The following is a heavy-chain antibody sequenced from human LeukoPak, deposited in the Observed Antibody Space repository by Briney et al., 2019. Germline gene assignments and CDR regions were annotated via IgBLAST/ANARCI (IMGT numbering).Heavy chain of an antibody. D-gene: IGHD3-3*01. CDR2: IYYSGST. Sequence: TSETLSLTCTVSGGSISSGGYYWSWIRQHPGKGLEWIGYIYYSGSTYYNPSLKSRVTISVDTSKNQFSLKLSSVTAADTAVYYCARVGGILEWSYNWFDPWGQGTLVTVSS. V-gene: IGHV4-31*03. J-gene: IGHJ5*02. CDR1: GGSISSGGYY. CDR3: ARVGGILEWSYNWFDP.